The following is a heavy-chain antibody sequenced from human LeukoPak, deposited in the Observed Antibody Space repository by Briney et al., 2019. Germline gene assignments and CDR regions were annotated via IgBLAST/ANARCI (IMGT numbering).Heavy chain of an antibody. CDR3: ARELGVTHFDY. CDR1: GGSISSGDYY. CDR2: IYHSGST. V-gene: IGHV4-39*07. J-gene: IGHJ4*02. Sequence: SETLSLTCTVSGGSISSGDYYWSWIRQPPGKGLEWIGSIYHSGSTYYNPSLKSRVTISVDTSKNQFSLKLSSVTAADTAVYYCARELGVTHFDYWGQGTLVTVSS. D-gene: IGHD3-16*01.